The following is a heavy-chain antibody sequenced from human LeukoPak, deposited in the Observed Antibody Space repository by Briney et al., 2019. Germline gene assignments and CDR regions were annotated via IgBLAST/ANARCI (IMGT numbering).Heavy chain of an antibody. J-gene: IGHJ4*02. Sequence: PGGSLRLSCAASGFTFSSYAMSWVRQAPGKGLEWVSGFTGSGASTYYADSVKGRFTISRDNSKNTLYLQMNSLRAEDTAVYYCAKDREYYGSGSYDYWGQGTLVTVSS. CDR2: FTGSGAST. CDR3: AKDREYYGSGSYDY. D-gene: IGHD3-10*01. CDR1: GFTFSSYA. V-gene: IGHV3-23*01.